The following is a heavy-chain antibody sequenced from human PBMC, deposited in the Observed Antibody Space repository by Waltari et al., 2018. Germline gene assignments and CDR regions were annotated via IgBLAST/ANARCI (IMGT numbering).Heavy chain of an antibody. CDR1: GDSITSGSFN. CDR3: AREGFGSSWYY. J-gene: IGHJ4*02. CDR2: IFTSGTT. V-gene: IGHV4-61*09. Sequence: QVQLLESGPGLLKPSQTLSLTCSVSGDSITSGSFNWGWIRQPPGKGLEWIGHIFTSGTTNYNSSLKSRVTISLDPSKTHFSLNLTSVTAADTAVYYCAREGFGSSWYYWGQGTPVTVSS. D-gene: IGHD6-13*01.